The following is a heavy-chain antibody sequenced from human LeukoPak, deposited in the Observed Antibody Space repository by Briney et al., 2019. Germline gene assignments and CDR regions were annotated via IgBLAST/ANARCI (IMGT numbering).Heavy chain of an antibody. Sequence: PGGSLRLSCVASGFTVSGYSMHWVRQAPGKGLEWVSGISWNSGSIGYADSVKGRFTISRDNAKNSLYLQMNSLRAEDTAVYYCAELGITMIGGVWGKGTTVTISS. V-gene: IGHV3-9*01. CDR2: ISWNSGSI. D-gene: IGHD3-10*02. CDR3: AELGITMIGGV. J-gene: IGHJ6*04. CDR1: GFTVSGYS.